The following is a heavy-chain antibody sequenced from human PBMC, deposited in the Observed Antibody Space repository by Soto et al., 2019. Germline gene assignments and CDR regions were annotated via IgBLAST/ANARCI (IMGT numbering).Heavy chain of an antibody. D-gene: IGHD3-3*01. CDR1: GGSISSYY. V-gene: IGHV4-59*01. CDR3: AIDSSGDFFGLGNSFGMHV. J-gene: IGHJ6*02. Sequence: SETLSLTCTVSGGSISSYYWSWIRQPPGKGLEWIGYIYYSGSTNYNPSLKSRVTISVDTSKNQFSLKMSSVTAADTAVYYCAIDSSGDFFGLGNSFGMHVWGQGTTVT. CDR2: IYYSGST.